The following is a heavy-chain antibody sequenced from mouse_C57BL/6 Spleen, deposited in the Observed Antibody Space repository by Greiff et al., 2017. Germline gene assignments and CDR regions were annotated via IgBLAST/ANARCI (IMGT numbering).Heavy chain of an antibody. V-gene: IGHV1-82*01. CDR3: ASGPTVVARYFDV. J-gene: IGHJ1*03. CDR2: IYPGDGDT. CDR1: GYAFSSSW. Sequence: QVHVKQSGPELVKPGASVKISCKASGYAFSSSWMNWVKQRPGKGLEWIGRIYPGDGDTNYNGKFKGKATLTADKSSSTAYMQLSSLTSEDSAVYFCASGPTVVARYFDVWGTGTTVTVSS. D-gene: IGHD1-1*01.